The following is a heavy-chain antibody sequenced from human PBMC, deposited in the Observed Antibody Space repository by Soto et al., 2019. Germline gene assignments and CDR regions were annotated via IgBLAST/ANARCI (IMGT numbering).Heavy chain of an antibody. CDR1: GGTFSSYA. V-gene: IGHV1-69*13. CDR3: ATMGQETTFYGSGSGFGMDV. CDR2: IIPLFGTA. J-gene: IGHJ6*02. D-gene: IGHD3-10*01. Sequence: SVKVSCKASGGTFSSYAISWVRQAPGQGLEWMGGIIPLFGTAKYAQKFQGRVTITVDESTRTGYMELSSLRSEDTAVYYCATMGQETTFYGSGSGFGMDVWGQGTPVTVYS.